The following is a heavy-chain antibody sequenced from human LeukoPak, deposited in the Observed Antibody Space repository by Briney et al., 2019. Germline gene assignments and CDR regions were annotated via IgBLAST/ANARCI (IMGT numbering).Heavy chain of an antibody. J-gene: IGHJ3*02. CDR3: ARAFSYYDSSGDAFDI. CDR2: MNPNSGNT. CDR1: GYTFTSYD. Sequence: GASVKVSCKASGYTFTSYDINWVRQATGQGLEWMGWMNPNSGNTGYAQKFQGRVTMTRNTSLSTAYMELSSLRSEDTAVYYCARAFSYYDSSGDAFDIWGQGTMVAVSS. D-gene: IGHD3-22*01. V-gene: IGHV1-8*01.